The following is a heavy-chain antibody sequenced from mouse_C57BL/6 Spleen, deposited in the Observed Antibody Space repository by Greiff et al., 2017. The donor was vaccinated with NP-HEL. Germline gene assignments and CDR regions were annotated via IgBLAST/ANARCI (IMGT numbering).Heavy chain of an antibody. J-gene: IGHJ3*01. Sequence: VQLQQPGAELVKPGASVKVSCKASGYTFTSYWMHWVKQRPGQGLEWIGRIHPSDSDTNYNQKFKGKATLTVDKSSSTAYMQLISLTSEDSAVSDCAIPRYYSNCAFAYWGQGTLVTVSA. V-gene: IGHV1-74*01. CDR2: IHPSDSDT. CDR3: AIPRYYSNCAFAY. CDR1: GYTFTSYW. D-gene: IGHD2-5*01.